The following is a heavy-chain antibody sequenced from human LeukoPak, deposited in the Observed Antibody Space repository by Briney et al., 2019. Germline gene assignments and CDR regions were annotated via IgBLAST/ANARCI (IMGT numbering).Heavy chain of an antibody. CDR1: GFTFSSYS. CDR3: ARETTNYGDYDY. D-gene: IGHD4-17*01. V-gene: IGHV3-21*01. J-gene: IGHJ4*02. Sequence: GGSLRLSCAASGFTFSSYSMNWVRQAPGKGLEWVSSISSSSSYIYYADSVKGRFTISRDNAKNSLYLQMNSLRAEDTAVYYCARETTNYGDYDYWGQGTLVTVSS. CDR2: ISSSSSYI.